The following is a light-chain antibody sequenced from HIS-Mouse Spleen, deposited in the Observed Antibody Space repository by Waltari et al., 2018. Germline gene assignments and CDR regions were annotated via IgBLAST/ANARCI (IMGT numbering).Light chain of an antibody. Sequence: EIVLTQSPGTLSLSRGERATLSCRASQSVRSSYLAWYESKPGQAPRLLIYGASSRATGIPDRFSGSGSGTDFTLTISRLEPEDFAVYYCQQYGSSPRTFGQGTKLEIK. CDR3: QQYGSSPRT. CDR2: GAS. CDR1: QSVRSSY. J-gene: IGKJ2*01. V-gene: IGKV3-20*01.